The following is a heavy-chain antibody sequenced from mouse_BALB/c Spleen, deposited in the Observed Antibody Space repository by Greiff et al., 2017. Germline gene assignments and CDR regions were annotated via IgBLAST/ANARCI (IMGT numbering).Heavy chain of an antibody. V-gene: IGHV14-3*02. Sequence: VQLQQSGAELVKPGASVKLSCTASGFNIKDTYMHWVKQRPEQGLEWIGRIDPANGNTKYDPKFQGKATITADTSSNTAYLQLSSLTSEDTAVYYCAITTVVATDDWGQGTTLTVSS. CDR2: IDPANGNT. J-gene: IGHJ2*01. CDR3: AITTVVATDD. D-gene: IGHD1-1*01. CDR1: GFNIKDTY.